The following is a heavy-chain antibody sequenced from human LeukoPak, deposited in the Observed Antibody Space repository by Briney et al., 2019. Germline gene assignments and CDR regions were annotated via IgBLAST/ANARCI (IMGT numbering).Heavy chain of an antibody. J-gene: IGHJ4*02. CDR1: GYTFTGYY. CDR2: MNTNSGGT. Sequence: ASVKVSCKASGYTFTGYYMHWVRQAPGQGLEWMGWMNTNSGGTNSAQKFQGRVTMTRDTSISKAYMELSGLRSDDTAVYYCARVDPETVTTADYWGQGTLVTV. V-gene: IGHV1-2*02. D-gene: IGHD4-17*01. CDR3: ARVDPETVTTADY.